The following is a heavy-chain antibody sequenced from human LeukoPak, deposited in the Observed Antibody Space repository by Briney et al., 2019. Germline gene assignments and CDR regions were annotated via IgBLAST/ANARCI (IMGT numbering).Heavy chain of an antibody. CDR1: GFTFDDYG. CDR2: IYSSGST. CDR3: ARDDIGSGYYRRYFQN. V-gene: IGHV3-66*01. D-gene: IGHD3-3*01. J-gene: IGHJ1*01. Sequence: GGSLRLSCAASGFTFDDYGMSWVRQAPGKGLEWVSVIYSSGSTYYADSVKGRFTISRDNSKNTLYLQMNSLRAEDTAVYYCARDDIGSGYYRRYFQNWGQGTLVTVSS.